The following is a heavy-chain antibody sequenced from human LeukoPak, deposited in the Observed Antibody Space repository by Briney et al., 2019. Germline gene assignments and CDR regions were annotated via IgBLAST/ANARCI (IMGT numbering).Heavy chain of an antibody. CDR2: IRSKGYGRTT. Sequence: GRSLRLSCTTSGLTFGAYAMSWVRQAPGKGLEWVGFIRSKGYGRTTEYAAAVQGRFTISRYESKSAAYLQMDSLKTEDTAVYYCTRGGREMMITFGGVIVSSPAHFDFWGQGTLVTVSS. CDR3: TRGGREMMITFGGVIVSSPAHFDF. CDR1: GLTFGAYA. J-gene: IGHJ4*02. D-gene: IGHD3-16*02. V-gene: IGHV3-49*04.